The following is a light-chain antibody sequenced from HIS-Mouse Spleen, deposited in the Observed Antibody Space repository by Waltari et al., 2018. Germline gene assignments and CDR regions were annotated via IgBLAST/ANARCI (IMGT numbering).Light chain of an antibody. CDR3: QSAVSSGTFQVV. CDR2: KDS. V-gene: IGLV3-25*03. Sequence: SYELTQPPSVSVSPGQTARLTCSGDALPKQYAYWYQQKPGQAPVLVIYKDSERPSGIPERFSGSSSGTTVTLTISGVQAEDEADYYCQSAVSSGTFQVVFGGGTKLTVL. J-gene: IGLJ2*01. CDR1: ALPKQY.